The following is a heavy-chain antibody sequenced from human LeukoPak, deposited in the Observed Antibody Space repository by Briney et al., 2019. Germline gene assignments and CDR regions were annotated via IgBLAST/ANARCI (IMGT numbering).Heavy chain of an antibody. CDR3: ARDLALDYSNAIGFDY. CDR1: GYTFTNYT. Sequence: ASVKVSCKASGYTFTNYTLHWVRQAPGQRLEWMGWINAGNGHTRDSQKFQGRVTITTDESTSTAYMELSSLRSEDTAVYYCARDLALDYSNAIGFDYWGQGTLVTVSS. J-gene: IGHJ4*02. CDR2: INAGNGHT. V-gene: IGHV1-3*01. D-gene: IGHD4-11*01.